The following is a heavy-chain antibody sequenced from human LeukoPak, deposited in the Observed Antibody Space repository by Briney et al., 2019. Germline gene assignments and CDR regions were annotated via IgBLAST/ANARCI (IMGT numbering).Heavy chain of an antibody. CDR3: ARGPPTTALTYFQH. V-gene: IGHV4-59*12. CDR2: IYYGGST. J-gene: IGHJ1*01. Sequence: SETLSLTCTVSGGSISSYYWSWIRQPPGKGLEWIGYIYYGGSTNYNPSLKSRVTISVDTSRNQFSLKLSSVTAADTAVYYCARGPPTTALTYFQHWGQGTLVTVSS. CDR1: GGSISSYY. D-gene: IGHD1-26*01.